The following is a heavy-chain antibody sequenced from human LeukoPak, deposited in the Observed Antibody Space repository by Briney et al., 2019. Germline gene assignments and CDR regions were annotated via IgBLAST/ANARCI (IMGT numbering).Heavy chain of an antibody. J-gene: IGHJ5*02. D-gene: IGHD2-15*01. CDR2: ISGSGGST. V-gene: IGHV3-23*01. CDR1: GFTFSSYA. CDR3: AKDEHCSGGSCYSLPNNWFDP. Sequence: GGSLRLSCAASGFTFSSYAMTWVRQAPGKGLEWVSTISGSGGSTYYADSVKGRFTISRDNSKNTLYLQMNSLGAEDTAVYYCAKDEHCSGGSCYSLPNNWFDPWGQGTLVTVSS.